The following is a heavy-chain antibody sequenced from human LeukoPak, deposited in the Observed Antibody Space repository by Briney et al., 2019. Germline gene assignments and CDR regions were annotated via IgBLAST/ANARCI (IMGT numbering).Heavy chain of an antibody. V-gene: IGHV3-53*01. CDR3: AGGSADRGYYYYYGMDV. Sequence: GGSLRLSCAASGFTVSSNYTSWVRQAPGKGLEWVSIIYSGGSTYYADSVKGRFTISRDNSKNTVYLQMNSLRDGDTAVYYCAGGSADRGYYYYYGMDVWGQGTSVTVSS. CDR1: GFTVSSNY. CDR2: IYSGGST. J-gene: IGHJ6*02. D-gene: IGHD6-6*01.